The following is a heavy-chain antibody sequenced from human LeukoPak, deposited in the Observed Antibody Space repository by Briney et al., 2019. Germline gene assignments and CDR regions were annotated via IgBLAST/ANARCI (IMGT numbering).Heavy chain of an antibody. J-gene: IGHJ4*02. CDR3: AILQPLGSPPNDF. CDR1: GFTFGSYS. V-gene: IGHV3-48*01. D-gene: IGHD6-13*01. Sequence: PGGSLRLSCAASGFTFGSYSMNWVRQAPGKGLEWVSYISGSSTTIYYADSVKGRFTVSRDNAESSLHLQMNGLRAEDTAVYYCAILQPLGSPPNDFWGQGTLVTVSS. CDR2: ISGSSTTI.